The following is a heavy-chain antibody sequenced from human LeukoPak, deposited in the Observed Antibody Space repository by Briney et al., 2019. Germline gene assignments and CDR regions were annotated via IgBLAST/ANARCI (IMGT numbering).Heavy chain of an antibody. CDR2: MNPNSGNT. CDR1: GYTFTSYD. V-gene: IGHV1-8*01. CDR3: ARARVGDSSGYYPYYFDY. J-gene: IGHJ4*02. Sequence: GASVKVSCKASGYTFTSYDINWVRQATGQGLEWMGWMNPNSGNTGYAQKFQGRVTMTRNTSISTAYMELSSLRSEDTAVYYRARARVGDSSGYYPYYFDYWGQGTLVTVSS. D-gene: IGHD3-22*01.